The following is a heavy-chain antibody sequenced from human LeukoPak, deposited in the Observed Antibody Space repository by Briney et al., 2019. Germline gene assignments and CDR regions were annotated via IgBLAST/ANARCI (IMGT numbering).Heavy chain of an antibody. CDR2: IKQDGSEK. J-gene: IGHJ4*02. V-gene: IGHV3-7*01. D-gene: IGHD3-10*01. Sequence: GGSLRLSCAASGLTFSSYWMSWVRQAPGKGLEWVANIKQDGSEKYYVDSVKGRFTISRDNAKNSLYLQMNSLRAEDTAVYYCARVGRSMVRGVIIRGYFDHWGQGTLVTVSS. CDR1: GLTFSSYW. CDR3: ARVGRSMVRGVIIRGYFDH.